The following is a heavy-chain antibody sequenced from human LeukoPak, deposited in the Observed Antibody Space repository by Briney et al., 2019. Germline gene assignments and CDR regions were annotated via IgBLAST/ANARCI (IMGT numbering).Heavy chain of an antibody. Sequence: GGSLRLSCAASGFTFSNAWMSWVRQAPGKGLEGVGRIKSKTDGGTTDYAAPVKGRFTISRDDSKNTLYLQMNSLKTEDTAVYYCTTEYRTQLWLSYWGQGTLVTVSS. D-gene: IGHD5-18*01. J-gene: IGHJ4*02. V-gene: IGHV3-15*01. CDR3: TTEYRTQLWLSY. CDR1: GFTFSNAW. CDR2: IKSKTDGGTT.